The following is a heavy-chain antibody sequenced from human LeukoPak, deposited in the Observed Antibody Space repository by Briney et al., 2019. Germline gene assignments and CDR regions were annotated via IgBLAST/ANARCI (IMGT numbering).Heavy chain of an antibody. CDR2: IYPGDSDT. CDR3: ARRQEGGKAFDI. Sequence: GESLKISCKGSGYSFTTYGITWVRQMPGKGLEWLGIIYPGDSDTRYSPSFRGQVTISADKSISTAYLQWSSLKPSDTAMYYCARRQEGGKAFDIWGQGTMVTVSS. CDR1: GYSFTTYG. J-gene: IGHJ3*02. D-gene: IGHD1-1*01. V-gene: IGHV5-51*01.